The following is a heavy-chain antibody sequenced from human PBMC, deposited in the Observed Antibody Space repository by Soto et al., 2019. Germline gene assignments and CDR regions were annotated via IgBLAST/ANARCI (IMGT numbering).Heavy chain of an antibody. V-gene: IGHV1-8*01. D-gene: IGHD2-15*01. CDR2: MNPNSGNT. J-gene: IGHJ3*02. Sequence: QVQLVQSGAEVKKPGASVKVSCKASGYTFTSYDINWVRQATGQGLEWMGWMNPNSGNTGYAQKFQGRVTMTRNTPIGTAYMELSSLRSEDTAVYYCARVWGYCSGGSCSHDAFDIWGQGTMVTVSS. CDR3: ARVWGYCSGGSCSHDAFDI. CDR1: GYTFTSYD.